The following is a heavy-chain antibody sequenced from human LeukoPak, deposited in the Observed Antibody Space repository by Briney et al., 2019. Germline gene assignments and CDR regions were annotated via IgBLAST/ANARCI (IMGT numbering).Heavy chain of an antibody. D-gene: IGHD3-16*02. J-gene: IGHJ5*02. CDR3: ARDGFYVWGSYRPGWFDP. Sequence: GGSLRLSCAASGFTFRSYSMNWVRQAPGKGLVWVSRINSDGSSTSYADSVKGRFTISRDNAKNTLYLQMNSLRAEDTAVYYCARDGFYVWGSYRPGWFDPWGQGTLVTVSS. CDR1: GFTFRSYS. V-gene: IGHV3-74*01. CDR2: INSDGSST.